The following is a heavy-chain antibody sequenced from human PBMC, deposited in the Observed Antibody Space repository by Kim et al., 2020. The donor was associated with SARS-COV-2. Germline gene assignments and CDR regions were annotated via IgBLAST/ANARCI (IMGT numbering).Heavy chain of an antibody. CDR1: GGSFSGYY. J-gene: IGHJ1*01. CDR2: INHSGST. V-gene: IGHV4-34*01. Sequence: SETLSLTCAVYGGSFSGYYWSWIRQPPGKGLEWIGEINHSGSTNYNPSLKSRVTISVDTSKNQFSLKLSSVTAADTAVYYCARGWAPGVHSGWVLRFGYFQHWGQGTLVTVSS. CDR3: ARGWAPGVHSGWVLRFGYFQH. D-gene: IGHD5-12*01.